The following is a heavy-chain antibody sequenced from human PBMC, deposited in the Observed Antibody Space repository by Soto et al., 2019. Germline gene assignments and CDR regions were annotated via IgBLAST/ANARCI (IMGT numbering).Heavy chain of an antibody. CDR1: GFSFNNFG. Sequence: QVHLVQSGGGVVQPGRSLRLSCAASGFSFNNFGMHWVRQAPGKGLEWVAVISYDGRNKYSADSVRGRFTISRDDSKDTLYLQMNSLRAEDTAVYYCAKDGTYCGGDCYPIFNFDSWGQGTLVTVSS. CDR2: ISYDGRNK. D-gene: IGHD2-21*02. CDR3: AKDGTYCGGDCYPIFNFDS. V-gene: IGHV3-30*18. J-gene: IGHJ4*02.